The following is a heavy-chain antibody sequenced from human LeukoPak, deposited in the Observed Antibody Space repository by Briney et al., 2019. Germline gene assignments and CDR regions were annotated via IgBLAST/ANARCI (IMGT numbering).Heavy chain of an antibody. V-gene: IGHV4-34*01. CDR3: ARRGRITMVRGVITNSFFDY. CDR2: IDHSGST. J-gene: IGHJ4*02. CDR1: GGSISSYY. D-gene: IGHD3-10*01. Sequence: SETLSLTCTVSGGSISSYYWSWIRQPPGKGLEWIGEIDHSGSTNYNPSLKSRVTISVDTSKNQFSLKLSSVTAADTAVYYCARRGRITMVRGVITNSFFDYWGQGTLVTVSS.